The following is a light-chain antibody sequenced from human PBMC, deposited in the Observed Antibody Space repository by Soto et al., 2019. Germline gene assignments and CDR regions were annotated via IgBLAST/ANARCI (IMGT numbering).Light chain of an antibody. V-gene: IGLV2-23*01. J-gene: IGLJ3*02. CDR3: SSYAGSSTLV. CDR1: SSDVGSYNL. Sequence: QSALTQPASVSGSPGQSVTISCTGTSSDVGSYNLVSWYQQHPGKAPKVVIYEDTKRPSGVSDHFSGSKSGNTASLTISGLQADDEADYYCSSYAGSSTLVFGGGTTLTVL. CDR2: EDT.